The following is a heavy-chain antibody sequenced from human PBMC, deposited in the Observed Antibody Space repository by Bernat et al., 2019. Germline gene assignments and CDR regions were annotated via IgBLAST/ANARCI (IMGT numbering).Heavy chain of an antibody. V-gene: IGHV3-33*01. D-gene: IGHD6-13*01. J-gene: IGHJ6*02. CDR1: GFTFSSYG. Sequence: QVQLVESGGGVVQPGRSLRLSCAASGFTFSSYGMHWVRQAPGKGLEWVAVIWYDGSNKYYADSVKGRFTISRDNSKNTLYLQMNSLRAEDTAVYYCARNYGYNNSGYGSLHYFYYYYGMDVWGQGTTVTVSS. CDR3: ARNYGYNNSGYGSLHYFYYYYGMDV. CDR2: IWYDGSNK.